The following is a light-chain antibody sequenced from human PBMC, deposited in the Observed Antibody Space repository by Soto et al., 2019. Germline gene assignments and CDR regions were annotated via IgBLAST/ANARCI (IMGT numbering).Light chain of an antibody. Sequence: DIQITQSPSTLSASVGDRVTNTCRASQSISSWLAWHQQKPGKAPKLLISKASSLESGVPSRFSGSGSGTEFTLTISSLQPDDFATYYCQQYNSRRTLGQGTKVDIK. CDR2: KAS. J-gene: IGKJ1*01. V-gene: IGKV1-5*03. CDR3: QQYNSRRT. CDR1: QSISSW.